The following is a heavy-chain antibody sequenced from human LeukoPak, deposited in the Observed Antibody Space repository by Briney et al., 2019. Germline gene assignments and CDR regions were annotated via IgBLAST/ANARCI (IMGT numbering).Heavy chain of an antibody. V-gene: IGHV7-4-1*02. CDR3: AGGSSWSMSGY. J-gene: IGHJ4*02. D-gene: IGHD6-13*01. CDR1: GYTFTGYY. Sequence: ASVKVSCKPSGYTFTGYYIQWVRQAPGQGLEWMGWINTNTGNPTYAQGFTGRFVLSLDTSVSTAYLQISSLKAEDTAVYYCAGGSSWSMSGYWGQGTLVTVSS. CDR2: INTNTGNP.